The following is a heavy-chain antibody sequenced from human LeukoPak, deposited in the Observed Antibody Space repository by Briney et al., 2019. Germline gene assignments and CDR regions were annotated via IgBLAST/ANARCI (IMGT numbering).Heavy chain of an antibody. D-gene: IGHD5-18*01. Sequence: SETLSLTCTVSGGSISSYYWSWLRQPPGKGLEWIGYIYYSGSTNYNPSLKSRVTISVDTSKNQFSLKLSSVTAADTAVYYCASVDTAMGFDYWGQGTLVTVSS. CDR2: IYYSGST. CDR3: ASVDTAMGFDY. CDR1: GGSISSYY. J-gene: IGHJ4*02. V-gene: IGHV4-59*01.